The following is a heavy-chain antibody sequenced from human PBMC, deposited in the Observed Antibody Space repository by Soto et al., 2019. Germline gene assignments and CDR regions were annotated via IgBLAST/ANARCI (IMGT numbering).Heavy chain of an antibody. D-gene: IGHD3-3*01. V-gene: IGHV3-23*01. CDR3: AKLTYYDFWSGLLFDY. CDR1: GFTFSSYA. J-gene: IGHJ4*02. Sequence: GGSLRLSCAASGFTFSSYAKSWVRRAPGKGLEWVSAISGSGGSTYYADSVKGRFTISRDNSKNTLYLQMNSLRAEDTAVYYCAKLTYYDFWSGLLFDYWGQGTLVTVSS. CDR2: ISGSGGST.